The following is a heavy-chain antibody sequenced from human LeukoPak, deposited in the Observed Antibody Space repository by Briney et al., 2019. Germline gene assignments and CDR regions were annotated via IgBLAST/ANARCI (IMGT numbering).Heavy chain of an antibody. CDR3: ARPTSSGWYYFDY. Sequence: ASVKVSCKASGYTFTSYDINWVRQATGQGLEWMGWMNPNSGNTGYAQKFQGRVTMTRNTSISTTYMELSSLRSEDTAVYYCARPTSSGWYYFDYWGQGTLVTVSS. V-gene: IGHV1-8*01. CDR2: MNPNSGNT. J-gene: IGHJ4*02. CDR1: GYTFTSYD. D-gene: IGHD6-19*01.